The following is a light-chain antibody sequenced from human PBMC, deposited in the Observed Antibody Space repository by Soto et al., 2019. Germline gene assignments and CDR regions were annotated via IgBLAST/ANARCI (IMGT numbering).Light chain of an antibody. V-gene: IGLV2-11*01. J-gene: IGLJ1*01. Sequence: SVLTQPRSVSGSPGQSVTISCAGTSSDVGDYNFVSWYQQRPGTAPKLLIYDVSKRPSGVPDRFSGSKSANTASLTISGLQAEDEADYYCTSYTSSSTYVFGTGTKVNV. CDR2: DVS. CDR1: SSDVGDYNF. CDR3: TSYTSSSTYV.